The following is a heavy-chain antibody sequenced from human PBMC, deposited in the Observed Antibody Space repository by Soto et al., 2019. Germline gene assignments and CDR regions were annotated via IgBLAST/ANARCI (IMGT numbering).Heavy chain of an antibody. J-gene: IGHJ4*02. Sequence: QVQLVQSGAEVKKPGASVKVSCKASGYTFTGFYIHWVRQAPGQGLEWLGWINPNNGGTNYAQKFQAGVTMTRDTSITTAYMELSRLTSDDTALYFCARQGSNSDFDFWGQGTLVTVSS. D-gene: IGHD2-8*01. CDR2: INPNNGGT. CDR3: ARQGSNSDFDF. V-gene: IGHV1-2*02. CDR1: GYTFTGFY.